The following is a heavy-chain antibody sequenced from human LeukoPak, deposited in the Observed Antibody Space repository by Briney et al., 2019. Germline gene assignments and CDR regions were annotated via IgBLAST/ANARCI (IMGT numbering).Heavy chain of an antibody. V-gene: IGHV2-5*01. CDR2: IYGNDDN. Sequence: SGPTLVNPTQTLTLTCTFSGFSLSTSGVGVGWIRQPPGKALEWLALIYGNDDNHYSPSLKSRLTITKDTSKNQVLLTMTNMDPVDTATYYCAHRRPVTYPGGYFDYWGQGTLVTVSS. J-gene: IGHJ4*02. D-gene: IGHD2-21*02. CDR1: GFSLSTSGVG. CDR3: AHRRPVTYPGGYFDY.